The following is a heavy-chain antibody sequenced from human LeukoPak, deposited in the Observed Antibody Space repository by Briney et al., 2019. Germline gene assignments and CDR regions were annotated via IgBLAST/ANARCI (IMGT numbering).Heavy chain of an antibody. CDR3: ARFVVVRGPMEYYYYYMDV. CDR1: GDSISSDDYY. Sequence: SETLSLTCTVSGDSISSDDYYWSWIRQPAGKGLEWIGRFSASGNSNYNPSLKSRLTISVDRSKNQFSLKLTSVTAADTAVFFCARFVVVRGPMEYYYYYMDVWGRGTTVIVSS. CDR2: FSASGNS. J-gene: IGHJ6*03. D-gene: IGHD2-2*01. V-gene: IGHV4-61*02.